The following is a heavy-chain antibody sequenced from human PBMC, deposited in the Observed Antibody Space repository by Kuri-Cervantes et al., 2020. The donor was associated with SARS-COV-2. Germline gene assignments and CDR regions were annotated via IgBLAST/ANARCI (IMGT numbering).Heavy chain of an antibody. CDR3: ARDLHWTAQTYAFDM. J-gene: IGHJ3*02. D-gene: IGHD3/OR15-3a*01. CDR2: IWYDGSSK. V-gene: IGHV3-33*01. Sequence: GGSLRLSCAASGFTFSSYGMHWVRQAPGKGLEWVAVIWYDGSSKYYADSVKGRFTISRDNSKNTLYLQMNSLRAEDTALYYCARDLHWTAQTYAFDMWGQGTMVTVSS. CDR1: GFTFSSYG.